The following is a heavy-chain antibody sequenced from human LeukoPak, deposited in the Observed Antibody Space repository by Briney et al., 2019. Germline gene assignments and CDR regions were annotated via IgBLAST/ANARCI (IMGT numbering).Heavy chain of an antibody. CDR2: IIPIFGTA. D-gene: IGHD3-3*02. Sequence: SVKVSCKASGYTFTSYAISWVRQAPGQGLEWMGGIIPIFGTANYAQKFQGRVTITTDESTSTAYMELSSLRSEDTAVYYCARAPPGHFYYMDVWGKGTTVTVSS. J-gene: IGHJ6*03. CDR3: ARAPPGHFYYMDV. CDR1: GYTFTSYA. V-gene: IGHV1-69*05.